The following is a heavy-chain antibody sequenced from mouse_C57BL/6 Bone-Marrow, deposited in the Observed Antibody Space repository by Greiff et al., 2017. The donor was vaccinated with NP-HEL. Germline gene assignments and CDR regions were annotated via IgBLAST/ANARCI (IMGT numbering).Heavy chain of an antibody. Sequence: QVQLQQSGAELMKPGASVKLSCKATGYTFTGNWIEWVKQRPGHGLEWIGEILPGSGNTYYNERFKGKATFTADTSSNTAYMQLSSLTTEDSAIYCCASDYYGSSYFDYWGQGTTLTVSS. J-gene: IGHJ2*01. CDR1: GYTFTGNW. CDR2: ILPGSGNT. D-gene: IGHD1-1*01. CDR3: ASDYYGSSYFDY. V-gene: IGHV1-9*01.